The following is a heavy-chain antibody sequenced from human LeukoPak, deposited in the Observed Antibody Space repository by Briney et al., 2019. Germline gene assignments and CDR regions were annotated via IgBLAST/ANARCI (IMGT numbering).Heavy chain of an antibody. J-gene: IGHJ4*01. CDR3: ARDGTAAGLYFDL. Sequence: GGSLRLSCAVSGFTFTDYWMNWVRQAPGKGLEWVASIGQDGGEKYYVDSVKGRFTISRDNTKNSLYLQMSALRAEDTAVYYCARDGTAAGLYFDLWGQGTLVTVSS. CDR1: GFTFTDYW. V-gene: IGHV3-7*01. D-gene: IGHD6-13*01. CDR2: IGQDGGEK.